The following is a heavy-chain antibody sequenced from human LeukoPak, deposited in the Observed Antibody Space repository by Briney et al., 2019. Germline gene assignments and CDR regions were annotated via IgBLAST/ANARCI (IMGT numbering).Heavy chain of an antibody. D-gene: IGHD2-21*01. CDR2: INGDGSDT. CDR3: ARGLYYMDV. V-gene: IGHV3-74*01. J-gene: IGHJ6*03. Sequence: PGGSLRLSCAASGFTFSGYWMHWARQSPGKGLVWVSCINGDGSDTRYADSVKGRFTISRDNAKNSLYLQMNSLRAEDTAVYYCARGLYYMDVWGKGTTVTVSS. CDR1: GFTFSGYW.